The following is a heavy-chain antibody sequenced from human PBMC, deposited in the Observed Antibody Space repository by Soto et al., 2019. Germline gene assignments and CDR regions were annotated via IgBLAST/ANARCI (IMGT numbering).Heavy chain of an antibody. CDR3: ARSYDFWSGSPLYYGMDV. CDR1: GYTFTGYY. V-gene: IGHV1-2*02. Sequence: ASVKVSCKASGYTFTGYYMHWVRQAPGQGLEWMGWINPNSGGTNYAQKFQGRVTMTRDTSISTAYMELSRLRSDDTAVYYCARSYDFWSGSPLYYGMDVWGQGTTVTVSS. J-gene: IGHJ6*02. CDR2: INPNSGGT. D-gene: IGHD3-3*01.